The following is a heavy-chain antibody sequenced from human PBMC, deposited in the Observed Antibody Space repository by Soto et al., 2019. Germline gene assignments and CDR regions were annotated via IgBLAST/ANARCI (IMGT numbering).Heavy chain of an antibody. Sequence: EVQLVESGGALVQPGGSLRLSCVGSGFTFSDYWMSWVRQAPGMGPEWVANIKQDGTTKYSVDSTNSRFTISRDNAKNSLFLKINSLSPDDTAVYYCARYIANWGRYGMDGWGQGTTVTVSS. V-gene: IGHV3-7*03. J-gene: IGHJ6*02. D-gene: IGHD3-16*01. CDR3: ARYIANWGRYGMDG. CDR2: IKQDGTTK. CDR1: GFTFSDYW.